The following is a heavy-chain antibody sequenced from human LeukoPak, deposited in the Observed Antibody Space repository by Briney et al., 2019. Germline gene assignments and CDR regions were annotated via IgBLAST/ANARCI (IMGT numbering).Heavy chain of an antibody. J-gene: IGHJ6*03. CDR1: GGSISSNW. CDR2: IDHSGST. D-gene: IGHD6-19*01. V-gene: IGHV4-4*02. Sequence: SETLSLTCAVSGGSISSNWWSWVRQPPGKGLEWIGEIDHSGSTNYNPSLKSRATISVDTSKNQFSLKLSSVTAADTAVYYCAREHGSGGYCYYMDVWGKGTTVTVSS. CDR3: AREHGSGGYCYYMDV.